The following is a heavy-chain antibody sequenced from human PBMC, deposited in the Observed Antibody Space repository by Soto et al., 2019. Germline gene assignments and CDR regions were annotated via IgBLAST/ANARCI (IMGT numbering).Heavy chain of an antibody. V-gene: IGHV6-1*01. Sequence: PSRTLSVPCANSVDSVFSNMAAWNWVRLSPSGGLEWLGRTKDRAEWYTDYATTVKSRISMNPDTSTNQLSLQLNSVTAEDTAVYYCARGGSSTWTYYFDFWGQGILVTVSS. J-gene: IGHJ4*02. CDR1: VDSVFSNMAA. CDR3: ARGGSSTWTYYFDF. CDR2: TKDRAEWYT. D-gene: IGHD6-13*01.